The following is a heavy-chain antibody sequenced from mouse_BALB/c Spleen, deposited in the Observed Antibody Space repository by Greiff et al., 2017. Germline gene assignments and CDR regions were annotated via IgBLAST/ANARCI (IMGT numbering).Heavy chain of an antibody. Sequence: DVMLVESGGGLVKPGGSLKLSCAASGFTFSSYTMSWVRQTPEKRLEWVATISSGGSYTYYPDSVKGRFTISRDNAKNTLYLQMSSLKSEDTAMYYCTREVITTGPAYWGQGTLVTVSA. CDR2: ISSGGSYT. CDR1: GFTFSSYT. D-gene: IGHD2-4*01. V-gene: IGHV5-6-4*01. J-gene: IGHJ3*01. CDR3: TREVITTGPAY.